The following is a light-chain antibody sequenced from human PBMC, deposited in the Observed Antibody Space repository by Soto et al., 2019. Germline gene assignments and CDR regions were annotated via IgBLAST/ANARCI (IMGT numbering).Light chain of an antibody. CDR3: QQYGRAPYT. CDR2: GTS. Sequence: EIVLTQSPGTMSLSPGETATLSCWASQSLSAGFLAWYQQKPGQAPRLLISGTSVRATVIPDRFSGSGSGTDFTLTITRLEAEDSAVYFCQQYGRAPYTFGQGTKVEIK. CDR1: QSLSAGF. V-gene: IGKV3-20*01. J-gene: IGKJ2*01.